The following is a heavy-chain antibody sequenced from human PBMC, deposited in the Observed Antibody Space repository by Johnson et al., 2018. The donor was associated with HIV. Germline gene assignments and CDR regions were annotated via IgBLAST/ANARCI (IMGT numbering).Heavy chain of an antibody. CDR2: IKQDGSEK. D-gene: IGHD1-26*01. V-gene: IGHV3-7*05. Sequence: MLLVESGGGLVQPGGSLRLSCAASGFTFSSYWMSWVRQAPGKGLEWVANIKQDGSEKYYVDSVKGRFTISRDNAKNSLYLPMNSLRAEDTAVYYCARGREWEGGEGGDAFDIWGQGTMVTVSS. J-gene: IGHJ3*02. CDR1: GFTFSSYW. CDR3: ARGREWEGGEGGDAFDI.